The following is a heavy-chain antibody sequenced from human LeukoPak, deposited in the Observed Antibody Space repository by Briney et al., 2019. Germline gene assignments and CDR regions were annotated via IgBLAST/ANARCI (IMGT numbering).Heavy chain of an antibody. D-gene: IGHD4-17*01. CDR2: IFYSGST. V-gene: IGHV4-59*01. Sequence: SETLSLTCTVSGASISSYYWSWIRQPPGKGLEWIGYIFYSGSTNYNPSLKSRVTISVDTSKNQFSLKLSSVTAADTAVFYCVGTTLYGDYFDYWGQGTLVTVSS. J-gene: IGHJ4*02. CDR1: GASISSYY. CDR3: VGTTLYGDYFDY.